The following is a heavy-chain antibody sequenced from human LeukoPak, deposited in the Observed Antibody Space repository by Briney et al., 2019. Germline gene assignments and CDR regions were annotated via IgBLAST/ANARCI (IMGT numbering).Heavy chain of an antibody. CDR3: AKSGYRAGPFDY. J-gene: IGHJ4*02. V-gene: IGHV3-30*18. D-gene: IGHD5-18*01. CDR2: ISYDGSNK. Sequence: GGSLRLSCAASGFTFSSYGMHWVRQAPGKGLEWVAVISYDGSNKYYADSVKGRFTISRDNSKNTLYLQMNSLRAEDTAVYYCAKSGYRAGPFDYWGQGTLVTVSS. CDR1: GFTFSSYG.